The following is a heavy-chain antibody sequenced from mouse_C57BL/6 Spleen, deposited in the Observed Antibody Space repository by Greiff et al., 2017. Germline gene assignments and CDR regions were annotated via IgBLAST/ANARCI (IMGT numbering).Heavy chain of an antibody. D-gene: IGHD1-1*01. CDR2: ISGGGGNT. J-gene: IGHJ1*03. V-gene: IGHV5-9*01. CDR1: GFTFSSYT. Sequence: EVMLVESGGGLVKPGGSLKLSCAASGFTFSSYTMSWVRQTPEKRLEWVATISGGGGNTYYPDSVKGRFTISRDNAKNTLYLQMISLRSEDTALYYCARHDYYGSTRYWYFDVWGTGTTVTVSS. CDR3: ARHDYYGSTRYWYFDV.